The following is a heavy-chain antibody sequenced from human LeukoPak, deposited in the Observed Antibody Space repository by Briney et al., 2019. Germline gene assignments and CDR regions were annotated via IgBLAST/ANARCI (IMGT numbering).Heavy chain of an antibody. V-gene: IGHV4-39*07. Sequence: SETLSLTCTVSGDSISSDNSYWGWIRQPPGKGLEWIGSIFYTGSTNYNPSLKSRVTISVDTSKNQFSLKLSSVTAADTAVYYCAREDLRYSGYAPPGRLFDYWGQGTLVTVSS. J-gene: IGHJ4*02. CDR1: GDSISSDNSY. CDR2: IFYTGST. D-gene: IGHD5-12*01. CDR3: AREDLRYSGYAPPGRLFDY.